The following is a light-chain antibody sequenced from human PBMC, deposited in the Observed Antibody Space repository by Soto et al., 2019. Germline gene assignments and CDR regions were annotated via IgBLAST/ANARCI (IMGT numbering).Light chain of an antibody. V-gene: IGLV2-14*01. CDR3: SSYTGSSTPPYV. CDR2: EVS. CDR1: SNDVGGYNY. J-gene: IGLJ1*01. Sequence: QSALTQPASVSGSPGQSITISCTETSNDVGGYNYVSWYQQHPGKAPKLMIYEVSNRPSGVSNRFSGSKSGNTASLTISGLQAEDEADYYCSSYTGSSTPPYVLGTGTKLTVL.